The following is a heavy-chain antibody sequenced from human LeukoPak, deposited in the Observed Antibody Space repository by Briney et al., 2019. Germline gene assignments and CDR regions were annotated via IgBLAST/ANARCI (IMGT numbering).Heavy chain of an antibody. Sequence: SETLSLTCTVSGGSISSYYWSWIRQPPGKGLEWIGYIYYSGSTNYNPSLKSRVTISVDRSKNQFSLKLSSVTAADTAVYYCARGSPYYYGSGSYYDSYYFDYWGQGTLVTVSS. D-gene: IGHD3-10*01. CDR3: ARGSPYYYGSGSYYDSYYFDY. V-gene: IGHV4-59*12. J-gene: IGHJ4*02. CDR1: GGSISSYY. CDR2: IYYSGST.